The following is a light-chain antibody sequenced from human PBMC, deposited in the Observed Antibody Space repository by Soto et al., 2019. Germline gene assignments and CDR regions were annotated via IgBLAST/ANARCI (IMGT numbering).Light chain of an antibody. J-gene: IGKJ1*01. CDR1: QAVLDISNNRDY. CDR2: WAS. CDR3: QQYYSTPRT. V-gene: IGKV4-1*01. Sequence: DIVMTQSPDSLAVSLGERATINFKSSQAVLDISNNRDYLTWYQQKPGQPPKLLIYWASTREFGVPDRFSGSGSGTDFTLTISSLQAEDVAVYYCQQYYSTPRTFGHGTKVDIK.